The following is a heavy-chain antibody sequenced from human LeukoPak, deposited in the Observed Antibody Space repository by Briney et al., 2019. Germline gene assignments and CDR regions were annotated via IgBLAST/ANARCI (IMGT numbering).Heavy chain of an antibody. J-gene: IGHJ5*02. D-gene: IGHD3-10*01. CDR3: ARHSGSGSLSRPFDP. Sequence: SETLSLTCSVSGGSVTSGGFYWGWLRQPPGKGPERIATIYYYNPSLQSRATISIDTSKNQFSLRLTSVTATDTAVYHCARHSGSGSLSRPFDPWGQGTLVTVSS. CDR2: IY. CDR1: GGSVTSGGFY. V-gene: IGHV4-39*01.